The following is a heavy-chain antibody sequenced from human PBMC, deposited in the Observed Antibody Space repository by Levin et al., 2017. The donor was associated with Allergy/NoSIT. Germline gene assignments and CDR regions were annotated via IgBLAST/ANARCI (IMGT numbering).Heavy chain of an antibody. CDR1: GFTVSSNY. D-gene: IGHD3-10*01. J-gene: IGHJ3*02. Sequence: GGSLRLSFAASGFTVSSNYMSWVRQAPGKGLEWVSVIYSGGSTYYADSVKGRFTISRDNSKNTLYLQMNSLRAEDTAVYYCARERGFSGRPDAFDIWGQGTMVTVSS. CDR3: ARERGFSGRPDAFDI. V-gene: IGHV3-53*01. CDR2: IYSGGST.